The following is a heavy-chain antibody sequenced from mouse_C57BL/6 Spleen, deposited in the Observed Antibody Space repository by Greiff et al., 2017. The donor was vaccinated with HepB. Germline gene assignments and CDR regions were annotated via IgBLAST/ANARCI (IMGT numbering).Heavy chain of an antibody. CDR2: IYPGDGDT. D-gene: IGHD2-10*02. CDR3: ARASMINYFFDY. J-gene: IGHJ2*01. Sequence: VQLQQSGAELVKPGASVKISCKASGYAFSSYWMNWVKQRPGKGLEWIGQIYPGDGDTNYNGKFKGKATLTADKSSSTAYMQLSSLTSEDSAVYFCARASMINYFFDYWGQGTTLTVSS. CDR1: GYAFSSYW. V-gene: IGHV1-80*01.